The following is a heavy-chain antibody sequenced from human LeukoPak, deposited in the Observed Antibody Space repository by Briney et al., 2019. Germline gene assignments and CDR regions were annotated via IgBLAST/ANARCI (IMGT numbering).Heavy chain of an antibody. V-gene: IGHV4-39*07. D-gene: IGHD6-19*01. CDR2: IDYSGST. CDR3: ARAREGSAGIAVAGTDY. CDR1: GASISSSNYY. Sequence: PSETLSLTCTVSGASISSSNYYWGWIRQPPGKGLEWIGSIDYSGSTYYNPSLKSRVTISVDTSKNQFSLKLSSVTAADTAVYYCARAREGSAGIAVAGTDYWGQGTLVTVSS. J-gene: IGHJ4*02.